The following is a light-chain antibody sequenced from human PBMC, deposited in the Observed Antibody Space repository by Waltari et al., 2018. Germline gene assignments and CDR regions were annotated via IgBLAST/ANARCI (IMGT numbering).Light chain of an antibody. CDR2: GAS. Sequence: EIVLTQSPGTLSLSPGDGATLSCRTSQSVGRSLAWYQQKRGQAPRLLIYGASSRATGIPDWFSGSGSGTDFSLTISRLEPEDFAVYYCQHYVTLPVTFGQGTKVEIK. CDR3: QHYVTLPVT. CDR1: QSVGRS. V-gene: IGKV3-20*01. J-gene: IGKJ1*01.